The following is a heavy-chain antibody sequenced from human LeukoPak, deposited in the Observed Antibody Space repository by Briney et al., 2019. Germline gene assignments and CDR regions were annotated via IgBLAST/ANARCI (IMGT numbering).Heavy chain of an antibody. CDR3: ARVYDSSGYWAFDI. CDR2: IRSSGSSI. J-gene: IGHJ3*02. D-gene: IGHD3-22*01. CDR1: GFTFSDYY. V-gene: IGHV3-11*01. Sequence: PGGSLRLSCAASGFTFSDYYMSWIRQDPGKGLEWVSYIRSSGSSIHYPAAVKGRFTIARDTAKNSLYLQMNSLRAEDTAVYYCARVYDSSGYWAFDIWGQGTMVTVSS.